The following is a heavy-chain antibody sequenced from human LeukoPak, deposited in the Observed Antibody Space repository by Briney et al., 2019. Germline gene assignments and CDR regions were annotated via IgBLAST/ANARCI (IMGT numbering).Heavy chain of an antibody. CDR3: ARVLRVAAAGKGY. Sequence: ASVKVSCKASGYTFTGYYMHWVRQAPGQGLERMGWINPNSGGTNYAQKFQGRVTMTRDTSISTAYMELSRLRSDDTAVYYCARVLRVAAAGKGYWGQGTLVTVSS. V-gene: IGHV1-2*02. CDR1: GYTFTGYY. D-gene: IGHD6-13*01. CDR2: INPNSGGT. J-gene: IGHJ4*02.